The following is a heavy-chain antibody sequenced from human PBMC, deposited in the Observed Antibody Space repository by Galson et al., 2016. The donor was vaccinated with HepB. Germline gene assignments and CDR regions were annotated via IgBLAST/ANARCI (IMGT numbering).Heavy chain of an antibody. J-gene: IGHJ4*02. Sequence: SLRLSCAASGFTFRNYALGWVRRAPGKGLEWVSHIDGPTPNTHYADSVRGRFSIYRDNSRDTLYLQMDSLTAEDSAIYYCTTWLSHHFDYWGQGTRVTVSS. D-gene: IGHD6-19*01. CDR3: TTWLSHHFDY. CDR2: IDGPTPNT. CDR1: GFTFRNYA. V-gene: IGHV3-23*01.